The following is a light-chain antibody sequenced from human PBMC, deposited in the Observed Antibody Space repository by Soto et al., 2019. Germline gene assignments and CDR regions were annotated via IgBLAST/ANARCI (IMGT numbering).Light chain of an antibody. CDR1: QSVNSN. CDR3: QQYNFWPPLT. CDR2: DAS. V-gene: IGKV3-15*01. Sequence: EIVMTQSPATLSVSPGERATLSCRASQSVNSNLAWYQQKHGQPPRLLISDASTRAAGAPARFSGGGSGTEFTLPISSLQSEDSGIYYCQQYNFWPPLTFGGGTKVEIK. J-gene: IGKJ4*01.